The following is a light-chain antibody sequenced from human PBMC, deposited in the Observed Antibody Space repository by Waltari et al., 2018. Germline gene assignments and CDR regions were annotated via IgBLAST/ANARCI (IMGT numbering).Light chain of an antibody. CDR1: QRVSSY. CDR2: DAS. V-gene: IGKV3-11*01. CDR3: QQRSNWPPST. J-gene: IGKJ4*01. Sequence: EIVLTQSPATLSLPPGERATLSCRASQRVSSYLAWYQQKPGQAPRLLIYDASNRATGIPARFSGSGSGTDFTLTISSLEPEDFAVYYCQQRSNWPPSTFGGGTKVEIK.